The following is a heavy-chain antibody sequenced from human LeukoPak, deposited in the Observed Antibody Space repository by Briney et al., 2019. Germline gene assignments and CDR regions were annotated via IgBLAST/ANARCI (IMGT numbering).Heavy chain of an antibody. CDR1: GYTFTGYY. J-gene: IGHJ4*02. V-gene: IGHV1-2*02. Sequence: GASVKVSCKASGYTFTGYYMHWVRQAPGQGIEWMGWINPNSGGTNYAQKFQGRVTMTRDTSISTAYMELSRLRPDDTAVYYCARGSMTKAVPPNYWGQGTLVTVSS. CDR2: INPNSGGT. D-gene: IGHD6-19*01. CDR3: ARGSMTKAVPPNY.